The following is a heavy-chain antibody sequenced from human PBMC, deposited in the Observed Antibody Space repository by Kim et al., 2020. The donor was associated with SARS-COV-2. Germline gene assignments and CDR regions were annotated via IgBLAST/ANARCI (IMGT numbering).Heavy chain of an antibody. V-gene: IGHV4-59*01. CDR3: ARGSYYDSSGYYDSYYYYYGMDV. CDR1: GGSISSYY. D-gene: IGHD3-22*01. J-gene: IGHJ6*02. CDR2: IYYSGST. Sequence: SETLSLTCTVSGGSISSYYWSWIRQPPGKGLEWIGYIYYSGSTNYNPSLKSRVTISVDTSKNQFSLKLSSVTASDTAVYYCARGSYYDSSGYYDSYYYYYGMDVWGQGTTVTVSS.